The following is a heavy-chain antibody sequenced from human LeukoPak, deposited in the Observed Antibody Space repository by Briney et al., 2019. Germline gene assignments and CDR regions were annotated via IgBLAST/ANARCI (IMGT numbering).Heavy chain of an antibody. D-gene: IGHD1-20*01. V-gene: IGHV3-21*01. CDR3: ATITSRAFTY. CDR2: ISSSSSYI. Sequence: GGSLRLSCAASGFTFSSYSMNWVRQAPGKGLEWVSSISSSSSYIYYADSVKGRFTISRDNAKNSLYLQMNSLRAEDTAVYFCATITSRAFTYWGLGTLVTVSS. J-gene: IGHJ4*02. CDR1: GFTFSSYS.